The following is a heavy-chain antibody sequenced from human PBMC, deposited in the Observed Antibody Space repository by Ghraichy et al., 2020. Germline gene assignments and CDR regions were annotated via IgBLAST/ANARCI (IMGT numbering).Heavy chain of an antibody. CDR1: GGSISSSSYY. D-gene: IGHD3-22*01. CDR2: IYYSGST. V-gene: IGHV4-39*01. CDR3: ARRGHYYDSSGYWV. Sequence: SQTLSLTCTVSGGSISSSSYYWGWIRQPPGKGLEWIGSIYYSGSTYYNPSLKSRVTISVDTSKNQFSLKLSSVTAADTAVYYCARRGHYYDSSGYWVWGQGTLVTVSS. J-gene: IGHJ4*02.